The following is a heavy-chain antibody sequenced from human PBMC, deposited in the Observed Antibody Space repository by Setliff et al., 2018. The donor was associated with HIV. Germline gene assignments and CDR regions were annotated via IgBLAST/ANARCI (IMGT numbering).Heavy chain of an antibody. CDR1: GYSLSELT. Sequence: ASVKVSCKVSGYSLSELTMHWVRQAPGKGLEWMGWINAGNGNTKYSQKFQGRVTITRDTSASTAYMELSSLRSEDTAVYYCARDSGSYLMGAIDYWGQGTLVTVSS. CDR2: INAGNGNT. CDR3: ARDSGSYLMGAIDY. D-gene: IGHD1-26*01. J-gene: IGHJ4*02. V-gene: IGHV1-3*01.